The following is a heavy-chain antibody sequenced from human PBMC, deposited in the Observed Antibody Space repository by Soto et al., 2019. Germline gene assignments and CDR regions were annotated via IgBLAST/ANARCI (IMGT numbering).Heavy chain of an antibody. CDR1: GGTFSSYA. D-gene: IGHD6-13*01. CDR2: IIPIFGTA. V-gene: IGHV1-69*13. Sequence: ASVKVSCKASGGTFSSYAISWVRQAPGQGLEWMGGIIPIFGTANYAQKFQGRVKITADESTSTAYMELSILRSEDTAVYYCARVIDVAAAGPVPKTSYYYYGMDVWGQGTTVTVSS. CDR3: ARVIDVAAAGPVPKTSYYYYGMDV. J-gene: IGHJ6*02.